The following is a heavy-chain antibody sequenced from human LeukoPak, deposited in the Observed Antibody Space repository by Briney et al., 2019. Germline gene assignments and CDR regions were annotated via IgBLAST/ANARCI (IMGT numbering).Heavy chain of an antibody. Sequence: GGSLRLSCAASGFTFSSYWMSWVRQAPGKGLEWVANIKQDGSEKYYVDSVKGRFTISRDNSKNTLYLQMNGLRAEDTAVYYCAKVGGRILLWFGELTYYGMDVWGQGTTVTVSS. D-gene: IGHD3-10*01. J-gene: IGHJ6*02. CDR1: GFTFSSYW. CDR3: AKVGGRILLWFGELTYYGMDV. V-gene: IGHV3-7*03. CDR2: IKQDGSEK.